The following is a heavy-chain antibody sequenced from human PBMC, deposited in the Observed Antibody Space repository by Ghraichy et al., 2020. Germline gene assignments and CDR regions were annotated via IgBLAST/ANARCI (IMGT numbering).Heavy chain of an antibody. CDR1: GFTFSSYA. V-gene: IGHV3-23*01. J-gene: IGHJ4*02. CDR3: AKDKDYYDSSGYYYSFGY. CDR2: ISGSGGST. Sequence: GGSLRLSCAASGFTFSSYAMSWVRQAPGKGLEWVSSISGSGGSTYYADSVKGRFTISRDNSKNTLYLQMNSLRAEDTAVYYCAKDKDYYDSSGYYYSFGYWGQGTLVTVSS. D-gene: IGHD3-22*01.